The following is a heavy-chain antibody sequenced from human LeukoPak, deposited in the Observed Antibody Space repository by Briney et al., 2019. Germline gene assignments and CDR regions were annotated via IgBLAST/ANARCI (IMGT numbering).Heavy chain of an antibody. CDR1: GGSFSGYY. V-gene: IGHV4-34*01. D-gene: IGHD2-15*01. CDR3: ARGSDIVVVVAASYYFDY. CDR2: INHSGST. J-gene: IGHJ4*02. Sequence: SETLSLTCAAYGGSFSGYYWSWIRQPPGKGLEWIGEINHSGSTNYNPSLKSRVTISVDTSKNQFSLKLSSVTAADTAVYYCARGSDIVVVVAASYYFDYWGQGTLVTVSS.